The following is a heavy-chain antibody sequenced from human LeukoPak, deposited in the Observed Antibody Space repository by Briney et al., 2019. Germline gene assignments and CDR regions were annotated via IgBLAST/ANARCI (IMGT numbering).Heavy chain of an antibody. CDR2: IHPGDSDS. CDR3: ARLEVTYSVSPFDY. V-gene: IGHV5-51*01. CDR1: GYSFTSYW. D-gene: IGHD5-18*01. J-gene: IGHJ4*02. Sequence: GESLKISCKGSGYSFTSYWIGWVRQMPGKGLEWMGIIHPGDSDSRYSPSFQGQVTISADKSISTAYLQWISLKASDTAMYYCARLEVTYSVSPFDYWGQGTLVTVSS.